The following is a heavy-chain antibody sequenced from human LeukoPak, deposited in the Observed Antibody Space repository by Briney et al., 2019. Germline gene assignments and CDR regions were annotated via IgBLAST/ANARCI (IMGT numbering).Heavy chain of an antibody. J-gene: IGHJ4*02. V-gene: IGHV3-23*01. CDR2: ISGSGGNTDYA. D-gene: IGHD6-13*01. Sequence: GGSLRLSCAASGFTFSTYAMSWVRQAPGKGLEWVSAISGSGGNTDYAYYADSVKGRFTISRDNSKNTLYLQMNSLRAEDTAVYYCAKGKGITAAGTRYFDYWGQGTLVTVSS. CDR3: AKGKGITAAGTRYFDY. CDR1: GFTFSTYA.